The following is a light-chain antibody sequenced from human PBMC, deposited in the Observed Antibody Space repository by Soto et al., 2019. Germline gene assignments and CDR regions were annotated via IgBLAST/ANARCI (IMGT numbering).Light chain of an antibody. CDR3: QQYCSSQWT. V-gene: IGKV3-20*01. CDR2: GAS. J-gene: IGKJ1*01. Sequence: VLTMSPGPLSLSPGDRATLFCSASPSVHSSCLARYHQKPGQDPRLLIYGASSRATGVPDRFSGSGSGTDFTLTISRLEPEDFGVYYCQQYCSSQWTFGQGTKVDIK. CDR1: PSVHSSC.